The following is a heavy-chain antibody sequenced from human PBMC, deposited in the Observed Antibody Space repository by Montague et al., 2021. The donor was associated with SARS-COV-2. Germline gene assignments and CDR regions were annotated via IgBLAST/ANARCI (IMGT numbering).Heavy chain of an antibody. Sequence: SETLSLTCSVSGGSISSDYWSWIRQSPGKGLEWIGYIYYRGTTNYNPSLKSRVTFSVDTSKNQFSLKLISVTAADTAVYFCAREDRWYWFDPWGRGALVTVSS. D-gene: IGHD5-24*01. CDR3: AREDRWYWFDP. CDR1: GGSISSDY. V-gene: IGHV4-59*01. CDR2: IYYRGTT. J-gene: IGHJ5*02.